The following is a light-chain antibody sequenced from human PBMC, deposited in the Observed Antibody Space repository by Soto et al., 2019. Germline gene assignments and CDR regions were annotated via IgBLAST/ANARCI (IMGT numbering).Light chain of an antibody. J-gene: IGKJ3*01. Sequence: DIQMTQSPASMSASVGDRVTITCRASQSISAYLNWYQQKPGKAPKLLIYAASSLQSGVPSRFIGSRSGTDFTLTIITLQPEDSATYHCQESYSTPSVTFGPGTKVDIK. V-gene: IGKV1-39*01. CDR2: AAS. CDR1: QSISAY. CDR3: QESYSTPSVT.